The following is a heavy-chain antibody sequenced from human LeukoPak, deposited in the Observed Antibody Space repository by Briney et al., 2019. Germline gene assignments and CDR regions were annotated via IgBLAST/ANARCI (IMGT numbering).Heavy chain of an antibody. CDR3: ARDLVSSHWFDP. D-gene: IGHD2-8*01. Sequence: PSXTLSLTCTVSGDSISSYYWSWIRQPPGKGLEWIGFVSYSGSTNYNPSLKSRVTISLDKSKNQFSLKLTSVTAADTAVYYCARDLVSSHWFDPWGQGTLVTVSS. J-gene: IGHJ5*02. CDR2: VSYSGST. V-gene: IGHV4-59*01. CDR1: GDSISSYY.